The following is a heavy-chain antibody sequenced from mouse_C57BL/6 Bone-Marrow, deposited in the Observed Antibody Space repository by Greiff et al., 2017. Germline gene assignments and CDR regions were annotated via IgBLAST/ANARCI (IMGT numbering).Heavy chain of an antibody. CDR3: ARITTVVATGAMDY. V-gene: IGHV5-4*01. Sequence: EVQVVESGGGLVKPGGSLKLSCAASGFTFSSYAMSWVRQTPEKRLEWVATISDGGRYTYYPDNVKGRFTISRDNAKNNLYLQMSHLKSEDTAMYYCARITTVVATGAMDYWGQGTSVTVSS. J-gene: IGHJ4*01. CDR2: ISDGGRYT. CDR1: GFTFSSYA. D-gene: IGHD1-1*01.